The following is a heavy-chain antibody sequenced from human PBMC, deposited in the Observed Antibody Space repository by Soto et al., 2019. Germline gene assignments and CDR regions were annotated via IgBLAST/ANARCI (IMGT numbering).Heavy chain of an antibody. D-gene: IGHD3-10*01. CDR2: FTRNGNT. Sequence: PGGSLRLSCAASGFTFSNYAMSWVRQPPGKGLEWVSTFTRNGNTYYADSVKGRFTISRDNSKNTLSLQMDSLRAEDTAVYYCAREFAPGSPNYDYWGLGTLVTVS. CDR1: GFTFSNYA. J-gene: IGHJ4*02. V-gene: IGHV3-23*01. CDR3: AREFAPGSPNYDY.